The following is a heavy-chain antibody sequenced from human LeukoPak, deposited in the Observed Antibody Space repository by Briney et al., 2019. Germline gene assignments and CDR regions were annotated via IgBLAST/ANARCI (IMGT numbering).Heavy chain of an antibody. J-gene: IGHJ6*04. V-gene: IGHV4-59*01. Sequence: SETLSLTCTVSGGSISSYYWSWIRQPPGKGLEWIEYIYYSGSTNYNPSLKSRVTISVDTSKNQFSLKLSSVTAADTAVYYCARDRGYCSGGSCYYYGMDVWGKGTTVTVSS. CDR1: GGSISSYY. CDR3: ARDRGYCSGGSCYYYGMDV. CDR2: IYYSGST. D-gene: IGHD2-15*01.